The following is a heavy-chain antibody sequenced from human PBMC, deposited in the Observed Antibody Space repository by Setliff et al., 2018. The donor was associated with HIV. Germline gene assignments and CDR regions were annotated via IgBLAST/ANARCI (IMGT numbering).Heavy chain of an antibody. CDR1: GFTFSSYA. CDR2: IGGSGGNT. J-gene: IGHJ4*02. D-gene: IGHD6-6*01. Sequence: PGGSLRLSCAASGFTFSSYAMSWVRQAPGKGLEWVSVIGGSGGNTYYADSVRGRFTISRDNSKNSLYLQMNSLRAEDTAVYYCARAYSSYYYFDYWGQGTLVTVSS. CDR3: ARAYSSYYYFDY. V-gene: IGHV3-23*01.